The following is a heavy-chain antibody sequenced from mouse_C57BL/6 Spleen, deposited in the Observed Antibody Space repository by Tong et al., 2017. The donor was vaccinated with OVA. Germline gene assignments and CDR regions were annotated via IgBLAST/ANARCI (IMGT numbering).Heavy chain of an antibody. Sequence: VQLQESGAELVRPGASVTRSCKASGYTFTDYEMHWVKQTPVHGLEWIGAIDPETGGTAYNQKFKGKAILTADKSSSTAYMELRSLTSEDSAVYYCTRDGDGNYEDYAMDYWGQGTSVTVSS. CDR3: TRDGDGNYEDYAMDY. CDR2: IDPETGGT. V-gene: IGHV1-15*01. J-gene: IGHJ4*01. D-gene: IGHD2-1*01. CDR1: GYTFTDYE.